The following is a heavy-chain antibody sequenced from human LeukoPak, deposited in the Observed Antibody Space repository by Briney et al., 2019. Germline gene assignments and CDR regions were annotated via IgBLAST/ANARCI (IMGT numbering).Heavy chain of an antibody. CDR1: GGTFSSYA. V-gene: IGHV1-69*05. CDR3: AATVTTSFHWFDP. J-gene: IGHJ5*02. Sequence: SVKVSCKASGGTFSSYAISWVRQAPGQGLEWMGGIIPIFGTANYAQKFQGRVTITTDESTSTAYMELSSLRSEDTAVYYCAATVTTSFHWFDPWGQGTLVTVSS. CDR2: IIPIFGTA. D-gene: IGHD4-17*01.